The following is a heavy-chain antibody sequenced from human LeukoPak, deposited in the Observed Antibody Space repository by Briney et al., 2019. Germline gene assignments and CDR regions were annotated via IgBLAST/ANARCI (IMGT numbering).Heavy chain of an antibody. V-gene: IGHV1-18*01. CDR2: ISAYSGNT. J-gene: IGHJ4*02. D-gene: IGHD1-26*01. Sequence: GASVKVSCKASGYTFTSYGISWVRQAPGQGLEWMGWISAYSGNTNYAQKLQGRVTMTTDTSTSTAYMELRSLRSDDTAVYYCARSSALSGSRLHDYWGQGTLVTVSS. CDR1: GYTFTSYG. CDR3: ARSSALSGSRLHDY.